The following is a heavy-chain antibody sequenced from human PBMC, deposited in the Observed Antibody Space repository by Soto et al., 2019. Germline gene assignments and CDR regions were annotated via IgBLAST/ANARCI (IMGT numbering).Heavy chain of an antibody. CDR2: IYYSGST. D-gene: IGHD3-10*01. CDR3: ARAPRGNYGYPSYFDY. J-gene: IGHJ4*02. CDR1: GGSISSYY. Sequence: QVQLQESGPGLVKPSETLSLTCTVSGGSISSYYWSWIRQPPGKGLEWIGYIYYSGSTNYNPSRQSRVTISVDTSKNQFSLTLSSVTAAETAVYYCARAPRGNYGYPSYFDYWGQGTLVTVSS. V-gene: IGHV4-59*01.